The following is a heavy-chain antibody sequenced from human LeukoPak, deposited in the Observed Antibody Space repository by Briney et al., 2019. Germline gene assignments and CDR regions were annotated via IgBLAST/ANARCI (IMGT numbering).Heavy chain of an antibody. CDR3: ARVGVDYSGNVLKYFFDY. CDR2: IYDSGSA. J-gene: IGHJ4*02. CDR1: GGSISSYQ. V-gene: IGHV4-59*01. Sequence: SETLSLTCTASGGSISSYQWSWIRQPPGKGLEWIGNIYDSGSANYNPSLKSRVVISVDTSKNQFSLNLTPVTAADTAVYYCARVGVDYSGNVLKYFFDYWGQGTLVTVSS. D-gene: IGHD4-23*01.